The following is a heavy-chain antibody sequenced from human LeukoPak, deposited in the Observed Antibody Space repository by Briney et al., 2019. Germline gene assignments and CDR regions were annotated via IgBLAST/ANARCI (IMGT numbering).Heavy chain of an antibody. CDR2: IYPGDSDT. Sequence: GESLKISCKGSGYSFTSYWIGWVRQMPGKGLEWMGIIYPGDSDTRYSPSFQGQVTISADKSISTAYLQWSSLKASDTAMYYCARHVKVTEAAAGTWYYYYYMDVWGKGTTVTISS. CDR3: ARHVKVTEAAAGTWYYYYYMDV. CDR1: GYSFTSYW. V-gene: IGHV5-51*01. D-gene: IGHD6-13*01. J-gene: IGHJ6*03.